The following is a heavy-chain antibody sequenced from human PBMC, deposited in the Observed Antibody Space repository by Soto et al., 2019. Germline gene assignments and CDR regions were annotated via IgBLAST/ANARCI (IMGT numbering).Heavy chain of an antibody. CDR2: IYYTGSS. CDR1: ADSISSRSHY. CDR3: VRHLGAGYFGDSGPDY. V-gene: IGHV4-39*02. D-gene: IGHD3-10*01. Sequence: PSETLSLTCVVSADSISSRSHYWGWIRQPPGKGLEWIGSIYYTGSSYYNPSLKSRLSISLDTSKNHFALKLPSATAADSGVYYCVRHLGAGYFGDSGPDYWGPGILVTVSS. J-gene: IGHJ4*02.